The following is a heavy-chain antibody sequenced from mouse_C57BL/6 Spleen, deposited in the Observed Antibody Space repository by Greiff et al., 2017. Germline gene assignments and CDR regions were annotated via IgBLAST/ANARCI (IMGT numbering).Heavy chain of an antibody. Sequence: EVKLMESGGGLVKPGGSLKLSCAASGFTFSSYAMSWVRQTPEKRLEWVATISDGGSYTYYPDNVKGRCTISRDNAKNNLYLQMSHLKSEDTAMYYCARDLTGTRYFDDWGQGTTLTVSS. V-gene: IGHV5-4*01. J-gene: IGHJ2*01. D-gene: IGHD4-1*01. CDR2: ISDGGSYT. CDR3: ARDLTGTRYFDD. CDR1: GFTFSSYA.